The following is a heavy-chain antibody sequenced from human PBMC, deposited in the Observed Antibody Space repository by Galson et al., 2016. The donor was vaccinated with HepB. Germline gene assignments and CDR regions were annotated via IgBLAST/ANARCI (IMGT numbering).Heavy chain of an antibody. V-gene: IGHV4-59*11. CDR3: ASQISTDCGGDCYLFDS. Sequence: SETLSLTCTVSGGSITSHYWSWIRQPPGKGLEWIGYMYFSGTIYFSGNINYNPSLKSRVTISVDTSKNQFSLKLSSVTAADTAVYYCASQISTDCGGDCYLFDSWGQGILVTVYS. CDR1: GGSITSHY. CDR2: MYFSGTIYFSGNI. D-gene: IGHD2-21*02. J-gene: IGHJ4*02.